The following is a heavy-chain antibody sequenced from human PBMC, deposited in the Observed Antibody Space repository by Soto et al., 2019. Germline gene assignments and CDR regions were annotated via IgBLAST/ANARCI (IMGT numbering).Heavy chain of an antibody. Sequence: QVQLVQSGAEVKKPGSSARVSCKASGDTFNNHAFSWVRQAPGQGLEWMGSIIPMFRTTDYAQRFQGRVTITSDESTTTVYLDLISQRSDDTAIYYCARLESILLEGEEWFDPWGHGTLVTVSS. CDR2: IIPMFRTT. CDR3: ARLESILLEGEEWFDP. V-gene: IGHV1-69*18. CDR1: GDTFNNHA. J-gene: IGHJ5*02. D-gene: IGHD3-16*01.